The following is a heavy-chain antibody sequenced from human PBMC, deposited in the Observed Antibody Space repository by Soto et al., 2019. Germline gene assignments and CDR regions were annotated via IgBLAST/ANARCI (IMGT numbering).Heavy chain of an antibody. D-gene: IGHD2-8*01. CDR2: ILSNFKT. CDR1: GFTFSDYT. Sequence: PGGSLRPSCAASGFTFSDYTMTWVRQAPGQALECVSAILSNFKTFYADSVRGRFTISRDNSKNMSSLEMNSLRPEDTAVYYCARRTNGYFGYWGQGTLVTVSS. V-gene: IGHV3-23*05. CDR3: ARRTNGYFGY. J-gene: IGHJ4*02.